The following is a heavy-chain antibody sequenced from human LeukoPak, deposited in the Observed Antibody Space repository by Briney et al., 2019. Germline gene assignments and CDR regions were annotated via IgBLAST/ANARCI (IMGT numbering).Heavy chain of an antibody. CDR3: ARGSSNIAGRNNWFDP. CDR1: GFTFSRHS. J-gene: IGHJ5*02. CDR2: ISTSSSYI. D-gene: IGHD6-6*01. V-gene: IGHV3-21*01. Sequence: GGSLRLSCAASGFTFSRHSTNWVRQAPGKGLEWVSSISTSSSYIDYADSVKGRFTIFRDNAKNSLYLQMNSLRADDTAVYYCARGSSNIAGRNNWFDPWGQGTLVTVSS.